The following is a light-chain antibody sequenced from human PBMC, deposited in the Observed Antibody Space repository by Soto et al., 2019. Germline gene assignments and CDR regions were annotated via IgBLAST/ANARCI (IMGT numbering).Light chain of an antibody. J-gene: IGKJ1*01. CDR3: QQYNGYSWT. CDR1: QNINSW. CDR2: EAS. V-gene: IGKV1-5*03. Sequence: HMTQSPSPLSASVGDRVTITCRASQNINSWLAWYQQKPGKAPKLLIYEASSLEKGVPARFGGSGSGTEFTLTISSLQPDDFATYYCQQYNGYSWTFGQGTKVEIK.